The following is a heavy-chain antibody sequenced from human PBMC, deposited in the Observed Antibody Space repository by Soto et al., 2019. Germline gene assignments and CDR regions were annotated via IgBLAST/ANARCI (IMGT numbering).Heavy chain of an antibody. CDR1: GGTFSSSA. CDR2: IIPIFGTA. Sequence: ASVKVSCKASGGTFSSSAISWVRQAPGQGLEWVGRIIPIFGTANYAQRFQGRVTITADESTSTAFMELSSLRSEDTAIYYCARAQYSNYNWFDPWGQGTLVTVS. J-gene: IGHJ5*02. CDR3: ARAQYSNYNWFDP. V-gene: IGHV1-69*13. D-gene: IGHD6-13*01.